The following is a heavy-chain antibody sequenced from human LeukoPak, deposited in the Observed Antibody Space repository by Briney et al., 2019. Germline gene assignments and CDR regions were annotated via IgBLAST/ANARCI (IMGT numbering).Heavy chain of an antibody. D-gene: IGHD1-26*01. Sequence: SQTLSLTCAISGDSVSSNSVTWNWIRQSSSRGLEWLGRTYYRSTWYNDYAVSVRGRITVNPDTSKNQFSLHLNSVTPEDTAVYYCARDPVGGSTIFDYWGQGTLVTVSS. CDR2: TYYRSTWYN. CDR3: ARDPVGGSTIFDY. V-gene: IGHV6-1*01. CDR1: GDSVSSNSVT. J-gene: IGHJ4*02.